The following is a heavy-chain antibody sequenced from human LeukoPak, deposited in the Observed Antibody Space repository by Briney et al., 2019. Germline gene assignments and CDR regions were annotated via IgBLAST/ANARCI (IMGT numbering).Heavy chain of an antibody. CDR3: ARDVNWNDRVGVDY. V-gene: IGHV1-69*13. D-gene: IGHD1-20*01. CDR2: IIPIFGTA. CDR1: GGTFSSYA. J-gene: IGHJ4*02. Sequence: SVKVSCKASGGTFSSYAISWVRQAPGQGLEWMGGIIPIFGTANYAQKFQGRVTITADESTSTAYMELSSLRSEDTAVYYCARDVNWNDRVGVDYWCQGTLVTVSS.